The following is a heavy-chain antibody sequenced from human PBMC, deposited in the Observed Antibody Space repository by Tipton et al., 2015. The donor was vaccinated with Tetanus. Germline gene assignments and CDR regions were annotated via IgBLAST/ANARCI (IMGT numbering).Heavy chain of an antibody. V-gene: IGHV1-24*01. CDR3: ATPSMVRETYTLFDY. CDR1: GYTLTELS. Sequence: QLVQSGAEVKKPGASVKVSCKVSGYTLTELSMHWVRQAPGQGLAWMGGFDPEDGETIYAQKFQGRVTMTEETSTDTAYMGLSSLRSEDTAVYYCATPSMVRETYTLFDYWGQGTLVTVSS. J-gene: IGHJ4*02. CDR2: FDPEDGET. D-gene: IGHD3-10*01.